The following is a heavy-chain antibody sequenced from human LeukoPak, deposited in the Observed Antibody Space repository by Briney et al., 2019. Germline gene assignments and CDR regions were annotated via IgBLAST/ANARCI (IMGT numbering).Heavy chain of an antibody. J-gene: IGHJ5*02. CDR1: GYIFTGYY. Sequence: ASVKVSCKASGYIFTGYYMHWVRQAPGQGLEWIGWINCNSGGTNYAQKFQGRVTMTRDTSISTAYMELSRLRSDDTAVYYCAREVWQQLVGPPGGGVVNWFDPWGQGTLVTVSS. D-gene: IGHD6-13*01. CDR3: AREVWQQLVGPPGGGVVNWFDP. CDR2: INCNSGGT. V-gene: IGHV1-2*02.